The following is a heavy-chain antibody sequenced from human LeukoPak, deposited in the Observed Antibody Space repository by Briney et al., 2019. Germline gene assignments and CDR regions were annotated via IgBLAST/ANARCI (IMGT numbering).Heavy chain of an antibody. J-gene: IGHJ6*03. CDR3: ARVPSGDLNYYMDV. CDR1: GFTFSSYA. Sequence: PGGSLRLSCAASGFTFSSYAMHWVRQAPGKGLEWVAVISYDGSNKYYADSVKGRFTISRDNSKNTLYLQMNSLRAEDTAAYYCARVPSGDLNYYMDVWGKGTTVTVSS. CDR2: ISYDGSNK. D-gene: IGHD6-25*01. V-gene: IGHV3-30*01.